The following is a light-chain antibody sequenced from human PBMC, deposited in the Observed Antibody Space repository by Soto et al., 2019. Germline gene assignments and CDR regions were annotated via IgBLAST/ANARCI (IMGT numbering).Light chain of an antibody. V-gene: IGKV3-20*01. CDR1: QSVNPKF. CDR2: GAS. CDR3: QQYVSSPWA. Sequence: EIVLTQSPGTLSLSPGERATLSCRASQSVNPKFLAWYQQKPGQAPRLLIYGASRRATGIPDRFTGSGSGTDFTLTISRLEPEDFAVYYCQQYVSSPWAFGQGTKVDIK. J-gene: IGKJ1*01.